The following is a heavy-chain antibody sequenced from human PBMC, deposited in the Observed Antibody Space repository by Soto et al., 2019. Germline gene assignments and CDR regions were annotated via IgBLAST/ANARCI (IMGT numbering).Heavy chain of an antibody. CDR3: ARRYGGNFDD. V-gene: IGHV4-59*01. CDR1: GGSISSYY. CDR2: IYYSGST. J-gene: IGHJ4*02. Sequence: ETLSLTCTVSGGSISSYYWSWIRQPPGKGLEWIGYIYYSGSTNYNPSLKSRVTISVDTSKNQFSLKLSSVTAADTAVYYCARRYGGNFDDWGQGTLVTVAS. D-gene: IGHD3-16*01.